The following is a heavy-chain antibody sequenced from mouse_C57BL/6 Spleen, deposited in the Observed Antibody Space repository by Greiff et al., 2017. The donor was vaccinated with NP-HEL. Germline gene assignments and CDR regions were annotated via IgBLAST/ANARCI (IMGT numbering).Heavy chain of an antibody. J-gene: IGHJ3*01. V-gene: IGHV1-18*01. CDR3: ARGGYSNSLAWFAY. D-gene: IGHD2-5*01. Sequence: VQLQQSGPELVKPGASVKIPCKASGYTFTDYNMDWVKQSHGKSLEWIGDINPNNGGTIYNQKFKGKATLTVDKSSSTAYMELRSLTSEDTAVYYCARGGYSNSLAWFAYWGQGTLVTVSA. CDR2: INPNNGGT. CDR1: GYTFTDYN.